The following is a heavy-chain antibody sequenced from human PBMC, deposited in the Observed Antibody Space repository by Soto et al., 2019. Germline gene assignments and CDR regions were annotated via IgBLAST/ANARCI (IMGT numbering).Heavy chain of an antibody. D-gene: IGHD3-22*01. CDR1: GGTFSSYA. CDR2: IIPIFGTA. J-gene: IGHJ5*02. CDR3: ARDRGPSSGYYPYWFDP. V-gene: IGHV1-69*12. Sequence: QVQLVQSGAEVKKPGSSVKVSCKASGGTFSSYAITWVRQAPGQGLEWMGGIIPIFGTANYAQKFQGRVTITADESTSTAYMELSSLRHEDTAVYDCARDRGPSSGYYPYWFDPWGQGTLVTVSS.